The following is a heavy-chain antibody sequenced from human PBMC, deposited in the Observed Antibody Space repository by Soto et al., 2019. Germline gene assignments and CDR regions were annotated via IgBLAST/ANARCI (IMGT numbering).Heavy chain of an antibody. CDR2: INPSGGST. CDR1: GYTFTSYY. D-gene: IGHD2-2*01. Sequence: GASVKVSCKASGYTFTSYYMHWVRQAPGQGLEWMGIINPSGGSTSYAQKFQGRVTMTRDTSTSTVYMELSSLRSEDTAVYYCARDLPFPYCSSTSCYENWFDPWGQGTLVTVSS. CDR3: ARDLPFPYCSSTSCYENWFDP. J-gene: IGHJ5*02. V-gene: IGHV1-46*03.